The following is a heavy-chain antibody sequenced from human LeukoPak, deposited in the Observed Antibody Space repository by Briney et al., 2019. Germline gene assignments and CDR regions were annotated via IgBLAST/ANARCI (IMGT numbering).Heavy chain of an antibody. Sequence: SQTLSLTCTVSGGSISSGSYYWSWIRQPAGKGLEWIGRIYTSGSTNYNPSLKSRVTISVDTSKNQFSLRLSSVTAADTAVYYCARHHWDSSSVDYWGQGTLVTVSS. D-gene: IGHD6-6*01. CDR3: ARHHWDSSSVDY. J-gene: IGHJ4*02. CDR1: GGSISSGSYY. V-gene: IGHV4-61*02. CDR2: IYTSGST.